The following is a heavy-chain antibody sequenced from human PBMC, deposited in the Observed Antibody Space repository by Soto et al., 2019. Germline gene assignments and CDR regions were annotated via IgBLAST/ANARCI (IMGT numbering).Heavy chain of an antibody. D-gene: IGHD2-2*01. CDR3: TTVGSTEDIVVVPAAFDY. CDR1: GFTFINAW. Sequence: VGSMILSCAAAGFTFINAWMSWVRQAPGKGLEWVGRIKSKTDGGTTDYAAPVKGRFTISRDDSKNTLYLQMNSLKTEDTAVYYCTTVGSTEDIVVVPAAFDYWGQGTLVTVSS. CDR2: IKSKTDGGTT. V-gene: IGHV3-15*01. J-gene: IGHJ4*02.